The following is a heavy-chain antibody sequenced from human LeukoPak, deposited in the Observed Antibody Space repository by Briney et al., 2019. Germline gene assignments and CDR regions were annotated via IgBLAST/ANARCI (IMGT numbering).Heavy chain of an antibody. CDR1: GFTFSNYW. V-gene: IGHV3-74*01. CDR3: LRGDRRDY. J-gene: IGHJ4*02. Sequence: PGGSLRLSCAASGFTFSNYWMHSVRQAPGKGLVWVSRINSDGINTSYADSVKGRFTISRDNAKNTLNLQMNSLRVEDTAVYYCLRGDRRDYWGQGTLVTVSS. CDR2: INSDGINT.